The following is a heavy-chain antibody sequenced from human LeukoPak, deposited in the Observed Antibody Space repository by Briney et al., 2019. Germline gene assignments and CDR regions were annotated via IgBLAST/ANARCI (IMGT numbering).Heavy chain of an antibody. D-gene: IGHD5-12*01. CDR1: GFTFSSYS. J-gene: IGHJ4*02. CDR3: ARARYSGYDAYDY. CDR2: ISSSSSYI. Sequence: GGSLRLSCAASGFTFSSYSMNWVRQAPGKGLEWVSSISSSSSYIYYADSVKGRFTISRDNAKNSLYLQMNSLRAEDTAAYYCARARYSGYDAYDYWGQGTLVTVSS. V-gene: IGHV3-21*01.